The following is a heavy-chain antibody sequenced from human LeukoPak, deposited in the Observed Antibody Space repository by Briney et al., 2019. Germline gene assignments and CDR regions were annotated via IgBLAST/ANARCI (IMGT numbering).Heavy chain of an antibody. CDR2: IYSSGSI. J-gene: IGHJ3*02. CDR1: GGSISSGSYY. D-gene: IGHD5-24*01. Sequence: SQTLSLTCTVSGGSISSGSYYWSWIRQPAGKGLEWIGRIYSSGSINYNPSLKSRVTISVDTSKNQFSLQLNSVTPEDTAVYYCARDKEVGRRRWLQLRHQGDAFDIWGQGTMVTVSS. V-gene: IGHV4-61*02. CDR3: ARDKEVGRRRWLQLRHQGDAFDI.